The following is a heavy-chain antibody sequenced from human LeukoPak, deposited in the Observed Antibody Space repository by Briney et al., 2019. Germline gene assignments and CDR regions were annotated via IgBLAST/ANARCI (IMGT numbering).Heavy chain of an antibody. V-gene: IGHV4-34*01. CDR2: INHSGST. Sequence: GSLRLSCAASGFTFKNYAMSWIRQPPGKGLEWIGEINHSGSTNYNPSLKSRVTISVDTSKNQFSLKLSSVTAADAAVYYCARVQQLLDAFDIWGQGTMVTVSS. CDR1: GFTFKNYA. J-gene: IGHJ3*02. CDR3: ARVQQLLDAFDI. D-gene: IGHD6-13*01.